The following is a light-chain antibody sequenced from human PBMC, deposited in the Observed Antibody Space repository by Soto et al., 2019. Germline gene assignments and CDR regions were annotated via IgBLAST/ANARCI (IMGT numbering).Light chain of an antibody. CDR3: QQYTNWPPWP. J-gene: IGKJ1*01. CDR1: QSVSSN. CDR2: GAS. V-gene: IGKV3-15*01. Sequence: IVMTQSPATLSVSPGERATLSCRASQSVSSNLAWYQRRPGQAPRLLIYGASTRATGIPARFSGSGSGTEFTLTISSLQPEDFAVYYCQQYTNWPPWPFGQGTKVEIK.